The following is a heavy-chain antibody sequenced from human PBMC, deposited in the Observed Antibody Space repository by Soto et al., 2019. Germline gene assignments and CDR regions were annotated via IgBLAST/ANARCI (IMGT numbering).Heavy chain of an antibody. J-gene: IGHJ3*02. D-gene: IGHD4-17*01. CDR2: INPSGGST. Sequence: ASVKVSCKASGYTFTSFYMNWVRQAPGQGLEWMGIINPSGGSTTYAQKFQGRVTMTRDTSTSTVYMELSSLRSEDTAVYYCARHYGGENAFDIWGQGTMVTVSS. CDR3: ARHYGGENAFDI. V-gene: IGHV1-46*03. CDR1: GYTFTSFY.